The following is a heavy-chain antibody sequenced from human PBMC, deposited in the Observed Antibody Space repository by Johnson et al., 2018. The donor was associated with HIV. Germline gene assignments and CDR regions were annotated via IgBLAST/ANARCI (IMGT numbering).Heavy chain of an antibody. CDR1: GFTFSSYA. CDR3: ARDRKPWQTARPDAFDI. V-gene: IGHV3-23*04. CDR2: ITGSGAIT. Sequence: VQLVESGGGLVQPGGSLRLSCAASGFTFSSYAMSWVRQAPGKGLEWVSAITGSGAITYYADSVKGRLTISRDNSKNALYLQMNSLRAEDTALYYCARDRKPWQTARPDAFDIWGQGTMVTVSS. D-gene: IGHD6-6*01. J-gene: IGHJ3*02.